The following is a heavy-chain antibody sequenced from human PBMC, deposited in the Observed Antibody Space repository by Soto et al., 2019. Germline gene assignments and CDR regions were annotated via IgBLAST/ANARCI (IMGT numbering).Heavy chain of an antibody. CDR3: ARGPYYDFWSRYYTNAFDI. Sequence: QVQLQQWGAGLLKPSETLSLTCAVYGGSFSGYYWSWIRQPPGKGLEWMGEINHSGSTNYNPSLKSRVTISGDTSKKPFSLKLSSVPAADTAVYYCARGPYYDFWSRYYTNAFDIWGQGTMVTVSS. CDR1: GGSFSGYY. CDR2: INHSGST. V-gene: IGHV4-34*01. D-gene: IGHD3-3*01. J-gene: IGHJ3*02.